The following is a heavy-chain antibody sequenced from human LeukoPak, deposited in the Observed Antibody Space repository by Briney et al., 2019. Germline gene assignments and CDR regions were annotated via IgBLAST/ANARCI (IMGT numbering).Heavy chain of an antibody. CDR2: ISSSGSTI. D-gene: IGHD1-26*01. J-gene: IGHJ4*02. CDR3: AREKISGSYYFRYYFDY. Sequence: PGGSLRLSCAASGFTFSDYYMSWIRQAPGKGLEWVSYISSSGSTIYYADSVKGRFTSSRDNAKNSLYLKMNSLRAEDTAVYYCAREKISGSYYFRYYFDYWGQGTLVTVSS. V-gene: IGHV3-11*04. CDR1: GFTFSDYY.